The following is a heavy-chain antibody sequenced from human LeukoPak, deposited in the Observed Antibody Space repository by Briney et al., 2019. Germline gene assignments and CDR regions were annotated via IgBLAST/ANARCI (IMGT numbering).Heavy chain of an antibody. CDR2: VNPQGTAT. CDR3: ARARWSSTGWFLGY. V-gene: IGHV3-74*03. CDR1: GFTFCSYW. J-gene: IGHJ4*02. Sequence: PGGSLRLSCAASGFTFCSYWMHWVRQAPWNGLVWVSRVNPQGTATTYADSVKGRFTISRDNAKDALHLQMDNLRVEDTAVYYCARARWSSTGWFLGYWGQGTLVTVSS. D-gene: IGHD6-19*01.